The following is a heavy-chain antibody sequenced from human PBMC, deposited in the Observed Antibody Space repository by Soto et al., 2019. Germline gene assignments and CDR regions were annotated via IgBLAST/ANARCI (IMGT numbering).Heavy chain of an antibody. Sequence: QVQLVQSGAEVKKPGATVKVSCKASGYTFTSYGISWVRQAPGQGLEWMGWISAYNGNTNYAQKLQGRVTMTTDTSKSTADMELRSLRSDDTAVYYCARDLDRFGYYYYNGMDVWGQGTTVTVSS. D-gene: IGHD3-16*01. J-gene: IGHJ6*02. CDR1: GYTFTSYG. V-gene: IGHV1-18*01. CDR2: ISAYNGNT. CDR3: ARDLDRFGYYYYNGMDV.